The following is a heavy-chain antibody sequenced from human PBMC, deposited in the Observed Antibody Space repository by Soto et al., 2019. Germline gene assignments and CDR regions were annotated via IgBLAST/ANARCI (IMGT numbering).Heavy chain of an antibody. CDR1: GGTFSSYA. Sequence: GASVKVSCKASGGTFSSYAISWVRQAPGQGLEWMGGIIPIFGTANYAQKFQGRVTITADESTSTAYMELSSLRSEDTAVYYCASDVPGIAVFRIWGQGTLVTVSS. CDR3: ASDVPGIAVFRI. V-gene: IGHV1-69*13. D-gene: IGHD6-19*01. J-gene: IGHJ4*02. CDR2: IIPIFGTA.